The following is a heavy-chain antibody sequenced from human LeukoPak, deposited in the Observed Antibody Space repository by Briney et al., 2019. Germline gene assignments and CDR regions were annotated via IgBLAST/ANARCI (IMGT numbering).Heavy chain of an antibody. CDR2: ISGSGNSI. Sequence: GGSLRLSCAGSGFTFSSYEMNWVRQAPGKGPEWVSYISGSGNSIYYADSVKGRFTISRDNSKNSLYLQMNSLRAEDTAIYYCARGYPQKRTMITVVVPYFDYWGQGTLVTVSS. CDR3: ARGYPQKRTMITVVVPYFDY. CDR1: GFTFSSYE. D-gene: IGHD3-22*01. J-gene: IGHJ4*02. V-gene: IGHV3-48*03.